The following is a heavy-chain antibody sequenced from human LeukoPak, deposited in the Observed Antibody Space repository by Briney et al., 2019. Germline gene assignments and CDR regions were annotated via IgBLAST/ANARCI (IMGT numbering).Heavy chain of an antibody. Sequence: SETLSLTCAVSGGSISSSSYYWGWIRQPPGKGPGWIGSIYYSGSTYYNPSLKSRATISVDTSKNQFSLRLSSVTAADTALYYCTRQISGSNDYWGQGTLVTVSS. CDR1: GGSISSSSYY. CDR2: IYYSGST. D-gene: IGHD6-19*01. V-gene: IGHV4-39*01. CDR3: TRQISGSNDY. J-gene: IGHJ4*02.